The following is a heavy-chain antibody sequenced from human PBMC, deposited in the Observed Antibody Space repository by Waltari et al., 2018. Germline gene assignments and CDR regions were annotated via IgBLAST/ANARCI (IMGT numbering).Heavy chain of an antibody. Sequence: QLVESGGGLVQPGGALRPSCAAPGFNFRNYWMNWVRPARGKGLVSVSHINTDGSITNYADSVKGRFTISRDNAKNTLFLQMNSLRAEDTAVYYCVLYSSEFLGDCWGQGTLITVSS. CDR3: VLYSSEFLGDC. CDR1: GFNFRNYW. V-gene: IGHV3-74*01. CDR2: INTDGSIT. J-gene: IGHJ4*02. D-gene: IGHD6-25*01.